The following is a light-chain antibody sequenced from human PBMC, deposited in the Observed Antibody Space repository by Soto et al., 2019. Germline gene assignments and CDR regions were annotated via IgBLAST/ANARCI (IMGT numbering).Light chain of an antibody. CDR2: DVS. V-gene: IGKV3D-20*02. J-gene: IGKJ1*01. CDR1: QTVTSNF. CDR3: QQRNDWPWT. Sequence: VLTQSPGTLSLSPGERATLSCRASQTVTSNFLAWYQEKPGQAPRLLVYDVSNRAAGIPTRFSGGGSGTDFTLTISNVEPEDFAVYYCQQRNDWPWTFGQGTKVDIK.